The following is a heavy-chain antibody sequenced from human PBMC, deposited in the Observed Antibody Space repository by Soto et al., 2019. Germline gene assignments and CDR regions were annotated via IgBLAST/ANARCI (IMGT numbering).Heavy chain of an antibody. CDR2: IYHSGST. CDR1: GGSSSSGGYS. J-gene: IGHJ6*02. CDR3: ARVPGP. Sequence: QLQLKESGSGLVKPSQTLSLTCAVSGGSSSSGGYSWSWIRQPPGKVLEWIGYIYHSGSTYYNPSLKSRVTISVEGSKKQFSLKLRSVAAADTAVYYCARVPGPWGQGTTVTVSS. V-gene: IGHV4-30-2*01.